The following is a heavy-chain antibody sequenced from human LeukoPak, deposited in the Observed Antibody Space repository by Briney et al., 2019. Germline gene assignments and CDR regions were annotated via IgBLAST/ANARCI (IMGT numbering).Heavy chain of an antibody. CDR2: INHSGST. V-gene: IGHV4-34*01. J-gene: IGHJ6*02. CDR3: ASRRGYSYYYYYGMDV. D-gene: IGHD5-18*01. Sequence: SETLSLTCAVYGGSFSGYYWSWIRQPPGKGLEWIGEINHSGSTNYNPSLKSRVTISVDTSKNQFSLKLSSVTDAETAVYYCASRRGYSYYYYYGMDVWGQGTTVTVSS. CDR1: GGSFSGYY.